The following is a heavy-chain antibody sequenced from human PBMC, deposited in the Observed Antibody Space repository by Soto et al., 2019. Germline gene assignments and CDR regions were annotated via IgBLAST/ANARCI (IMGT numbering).Heavy chain of an antibody. CDR1: GGSISSSSYY. D-gene: IGHD2-21*02. J-gene: IGHJ6*02. Sequence: SETLSLTCTVSGGSISSSSYYWGWIRQPPGKGLEWIGSIYYSGSTYYNPSLKSRVTISVDTSKNQFSLKLSSVTAADTAVYYCARDCGGDCYLFGYYYYGMDVWGQGTTVTVSS. CDR3: ARDCGGDCYLFGYYYYGMDV. V-gene: IGHV4-39*02. CDR2: IYYSGST.